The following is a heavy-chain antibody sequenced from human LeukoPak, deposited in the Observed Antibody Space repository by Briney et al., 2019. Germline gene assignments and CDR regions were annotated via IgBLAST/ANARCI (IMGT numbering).Heavy chain of an antibody. CDR3: ARENSGSYREFDY. Sequence: SETLSLTCTVPGGSISSYYWSWIRQPAGKGLEWIGCIYTSGSTNYNPSLKSRVTMSVDASKNQFSLKLSSVTAADTAVFYCARENSGSYREFDYWGQGTLVTVSS. D-gene: IGHD1-26*01. CDR1: GGSISSYY. CDR2: IYTSGST. J-gene: IGHJ4*02. V-gene: IGHV4-4*07.